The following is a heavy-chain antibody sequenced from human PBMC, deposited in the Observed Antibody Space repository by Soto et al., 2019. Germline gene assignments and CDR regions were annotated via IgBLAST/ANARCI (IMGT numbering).Heavy chain of an antibody. CDR3: ARALLYSRGYYFDY. V-gene: IGHV4-31*03. CDR2: IYYSGST. D-gene: IGHD6-13*01. CDR1: GGSISSGGYY. J-gene: IGHJ4*02. Sequence: SETLSLTCTVSGGSISSGGYYWSWILQHPGKGLEWIGYIYYSGSTYYNPSLKSRVTISVDTSKNQFSLKLSSVTAADTAVYYCARALLYSRGYYFDYWGQGTLVTVSS.